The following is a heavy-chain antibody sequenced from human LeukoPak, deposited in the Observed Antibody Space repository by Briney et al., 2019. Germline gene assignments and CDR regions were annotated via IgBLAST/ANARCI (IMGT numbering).Heavy chain of an antibody. J-gene: IGHJ4*02. CDR1: GFTFSDYE. CDR3: ARGALHVFDY. CDR2: ISTSGSTT. Sequence: PGGSLRLSCAASGFTFSDYEINWVRQVPGKGLEWVSCISTSGSTTYYADSVKGRFTISRDNAKNSLFLQMNTLTVEDTAVYYCARGALHVFDYWGQGTPVTVSS. V-gene: IGHV3-48*03. D-gene: IGHD3-10*02.